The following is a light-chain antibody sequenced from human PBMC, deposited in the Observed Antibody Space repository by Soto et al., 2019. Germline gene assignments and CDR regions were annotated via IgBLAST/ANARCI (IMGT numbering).Light chain of an antibody. J-gene: IGLJ1*01. CDR3: SSYTSSSTLPYV. V-gene: IGLV2-14*01. Sequence: QSALTQPASVSGSPGQSITISCTGTSSDVGGYNYVSWYQQHPGKAPKLMIYEVSNRPSGVSNRFSGSKSGNTASLTISGLQAEDEADYYCSSYTSSSTLPYVFGTGTKVTRP. CDR1: SSDVGGYNY. CDR2: EVS.